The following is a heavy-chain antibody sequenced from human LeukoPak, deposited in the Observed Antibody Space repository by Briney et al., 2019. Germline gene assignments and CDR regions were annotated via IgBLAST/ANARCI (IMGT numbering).Heavy chain of an antibody. Sequence: SETLSLTCTVSGDSISSGDYYWSWIRQPPGKGLEWIGYIYYSGSTYYNPSLESRVTISVDTSKSQFSLKLSSVTAADTAVYYCARRQNPYYYGMDVWGQGTTVTVSS. V-gene: IGHV4-30-4*01. CDR1: GDSISSGDYY. CDR2: IYYSGST. J-gene: IGHJ6*02. CDR3: ARRQNPYYYGMDV.